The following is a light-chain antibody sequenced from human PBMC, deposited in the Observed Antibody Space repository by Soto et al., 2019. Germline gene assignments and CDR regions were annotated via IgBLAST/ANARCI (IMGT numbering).Light chain of an antibody. CDR2: GAS. Sequence: EIVMTQSPATPSVSPGERATLSCRASQSVSSNLAWYQQKPGQAPRLLFYGASTRATGIPARFSGSGSGTEFTLTISSLPSEDFAVYYCQQYDNWPPYTFGQGTKLQIK. V-gene: IGKV3-15*01. J-gene: IGKJ2*01. CDR3: QQYDNWPPYT. CDR1: QSVSSN.